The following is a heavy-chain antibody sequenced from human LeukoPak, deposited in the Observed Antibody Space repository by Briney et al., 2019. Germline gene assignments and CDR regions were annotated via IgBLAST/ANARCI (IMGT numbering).Heavy chain of an antibody. D-gene: IGHD6-13*01. V-gene: IGHV7-4-1*02. Sequence: ASVKVSCKASGYTFTNYAMNWVRQAPGQGLEWMGWINTNTGNPTYAQGFTGQFVFSLDTSVSTAYLQISSLKTEDTAVYYCARALSIAAAAGGYWGQGTLVTVSS. CDR2: INTNTGNP. J-gene: IGHJ4*02. CDR3: ARALSIAAAAGGY. CDR1: GYTFTNYA.